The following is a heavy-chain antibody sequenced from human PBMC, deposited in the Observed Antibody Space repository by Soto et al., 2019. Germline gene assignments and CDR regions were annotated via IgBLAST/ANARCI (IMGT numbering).Heavy chain of an antibody. CDR3: ARGGYCSSTSCSLFDF. D-gene: IGHD2-2*03. Sequence: PGGSLRLSCAASGFTFSSYWMSWVRQAAGKGLEWVANIRQDGSQKYYVDSVKGRFTISRDNAKNSLYLQMNSLRAEDTAVYYCARGGYCSSTSCSLFDFWGQGTLVTVSS. CDR1: GFTFSSYW. CDR2: IRQDGSQK. J-gene: IGHJ4*02. V-gene: IGHV3-7*01.